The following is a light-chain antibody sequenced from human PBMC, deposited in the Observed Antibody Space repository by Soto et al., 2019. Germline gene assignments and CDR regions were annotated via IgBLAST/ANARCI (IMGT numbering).Light chain of an antibody. CDR3: QQSYSTPIT. V-gene: IGKV1-39*01. CDR2: AAS. CDR1: QSISSY. Sequence: DIPMTQSPSSLSASVGDRVTITCRASQSISSYLNWYQQKKGKXHKLLIYAASSLQSGVPSRFSVIGYGTAVNLNIRSLQTEDVATYDGQQSYSTPITFGQGTRLEIK. J-gene: IGKJ5*01.